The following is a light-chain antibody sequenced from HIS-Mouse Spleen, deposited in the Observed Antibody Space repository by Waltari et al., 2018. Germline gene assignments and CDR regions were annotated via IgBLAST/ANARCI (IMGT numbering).Light chain of an antibody. CDR2: DAS. CDR3: QQYDNLPFT. Sequence: DIQMTQSPSSLSASVGDRVTITCQASQDISNYLNWYQQKPGKAPKHLIYDASNLETGVPSRFSGRGSGTDFTFTISSLQPEDIATYYCQQYDNLPFTFGPGTKVDIK. J-gene: IGKJ3*01. V-gene: IGKV1-33*01. CDR1: QDISNY.